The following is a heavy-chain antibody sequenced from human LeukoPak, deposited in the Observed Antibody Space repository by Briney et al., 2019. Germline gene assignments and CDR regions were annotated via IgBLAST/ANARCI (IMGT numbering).Heavy chain of an antibody. J-gene: IGHJ1*01. CDR3: ARDQGAPYYYDRHWGTDGAFQH. D-gene: IGHD3-22*01. V-gene: IGHV1-18*01. CDR2: ISAYNGNT. Sequence: ASVKVSCKASGYTFTSYGISWVRQAPGQGLEWMGWISAYNGNTNYAQKLQGRVTMTTDTFTSTAYMELRSLRSDDTAVYYCARDQGAPYYYDRHWGTDGAFQHWGQGTLVTVSS. CDR1: GYTFTSYG.